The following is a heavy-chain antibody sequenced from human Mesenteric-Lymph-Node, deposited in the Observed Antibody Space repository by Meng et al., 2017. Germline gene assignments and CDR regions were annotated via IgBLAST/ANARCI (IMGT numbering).Heavy chain of an antibody. CDR2: ISAYTDSA. Sequence: ASVKVSCKASGYSFSIYGISWVRQAPGQGLEWMGWISAYTDSAKYAQNLQGRVTMTTDTSTNTIYMEVRSLRSDDTAVYYCARKVAQRFGEFYHDVFDIWGQGTMVTVSS. D-gene: IGHD3-10*01. V-gene: IGHV1-18*01. CDR1: GYSFSIYG. CDR3: ARKVAQRFGEFYHDVFDI. J-gene: IGHJ3*02.